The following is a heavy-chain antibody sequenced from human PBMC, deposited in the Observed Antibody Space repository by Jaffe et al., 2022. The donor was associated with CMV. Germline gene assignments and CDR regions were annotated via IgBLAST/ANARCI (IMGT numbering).Heavy chain of an antibody. J-gene: IGHJ6*02. V-gene: IGHV3-9*01. CDR2: ISWNSVRI. Sequence: EEQLVESGGGLVQPGRSLRLSCAASGFTFDNYGMHWVRQAPGKGLEWVSGISWNSVRIGYAESVKGRFTISRDNAQNSLYLQMNSLRAEDTALYYCVKDHHRYYYDSGDYYDPYYYYAMDVWGQGTTVTVSS. CDR1: GFTFDNYG. D-gene: IGHD3-22*01. CDR3: VKDHHRYYYDSGDYYDPYYYYAMDV.